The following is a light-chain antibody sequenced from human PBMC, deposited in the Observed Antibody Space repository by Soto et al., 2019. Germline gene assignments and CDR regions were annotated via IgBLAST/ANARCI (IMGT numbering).Light chain of an antibody. Sequence: QSVLTQPAYVSGSPGQSITISCTGTSSDVGDFNYVSWYQHHPGKAPKLMIYEVSNRPSGVSNRFSGSKSGNTASLTISRLQAEDEADYYCSSYTSSSTYVFGTGTKVTVL. J-gene: IGLJ1*01. V-gene: IGLV2-14*01. CDR1: SSDVGDFNY. CDR3: SSYTSSSTYV. CDR2: EVS.